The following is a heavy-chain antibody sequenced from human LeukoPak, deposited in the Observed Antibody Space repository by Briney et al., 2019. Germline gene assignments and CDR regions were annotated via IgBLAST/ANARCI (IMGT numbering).Heavy chain of an antibody. CDR3: VKGRISEDGLDF. Sequence: PGGSLRLSCAASGFTFSSYWMSWVRQAPGKGLDWVSSISSSGNTYYADSVKGRFTISRDNSKNMLYPQMNSLRAEDTAVYYCVKGRISEDGLDFWGQGTLVTVSS. CDR2: ISSSGNT. V-gene: IGHV3-23*01. D-gene: IGHD6-13*01. CDR1: GFTFSSYW. J-gene: IGHJ4*02.